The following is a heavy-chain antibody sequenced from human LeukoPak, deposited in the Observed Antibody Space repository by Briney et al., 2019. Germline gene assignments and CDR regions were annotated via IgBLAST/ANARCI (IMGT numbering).Heavy chain of an antibody. CDR3: AADHDYSLSYDSYGPLDA. CDR1: GFTIYSSA. J-gene: IGHJ5*02. D-gene: IGHD4-11*01. V-gene: IGHV1-58*01. Sequence: SVKVSCKASGFTIYSSAVQWVRQALGQRFECIGWIGVGSGNTNYAERFQDRVTITRDMSTSTTYMELSSLRSEDTAVYYCAADHDYSLSYDSYGPLDAWGQGTLVTVSS. CDR2: IGVGSGNT.